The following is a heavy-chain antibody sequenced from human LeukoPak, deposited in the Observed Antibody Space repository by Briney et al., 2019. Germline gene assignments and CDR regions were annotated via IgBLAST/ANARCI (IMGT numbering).Heavy chain of an antibody. J-gene: IGHJ4*02. CDR1: GFTFSSYS. V-gene: IGHV3-21*01. CDR2: ISSSSSYI. CDR3: ARVNYYYDSSGYPYYFDY. Sequence: PGGSLRLSCAASGFTFSSYSMNWVRQAPGKGLEWVSSISSSSSYIYYADSVKGRFTISRDNAKNSLYLQMNSLRAEDTAVYYCARVNYYYDSSGYPYYFDYWGQGTLVTVSS. D-gene: IGHD3-22*01.